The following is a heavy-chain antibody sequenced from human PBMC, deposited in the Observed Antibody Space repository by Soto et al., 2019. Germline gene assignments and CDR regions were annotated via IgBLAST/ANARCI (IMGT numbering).Heavy chain of an antibody. CDR2: IYPAGSP. V-gene: IGHV3-53*01. J-gene: IGHJ6*04. CDR1: GFTVTTNY. CDR3: ARDSQGVPPATPGYHYYGMDV. Sequence: GGSLRLSCAASGFTVTTNYMSWVRQAPGKGLEWVSIIYPAGSPYYADSVQGRFTISRDNSKNMLYLQMNSLRPEDTAVYYCARDSQGVPPATPGYHYYGMDVCGTATTLTGSS. D-gene: IGHD2-2*01.